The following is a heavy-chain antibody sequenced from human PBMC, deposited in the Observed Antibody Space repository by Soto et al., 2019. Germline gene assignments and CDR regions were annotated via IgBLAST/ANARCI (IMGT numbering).Heavy chain of an antibody. D-gene: IGHD6-13*01. CDR3: ARGAAGAGHYYYYGMDV. CDR2: ISAYNGNT. V-gene: IGHV1-18*01. Sequence: ASAKVSCKASDYTFTSYGISWVRQAPGQGLEWMGWISAYNGNTNYAQKLQGRVTMTTDTPTSTAYMELRSLRSDDTAVYYCARGAAGAGHYYYYGMDVWGQGTTVTVSS. CDR1: DYTFTSYG. J-gene: IGHJ6*02.